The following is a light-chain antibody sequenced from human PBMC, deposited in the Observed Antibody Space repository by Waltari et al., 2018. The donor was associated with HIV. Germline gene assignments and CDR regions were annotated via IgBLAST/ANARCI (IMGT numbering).Light chain of an antibody. Sequence: QSVLTQPPSVSVTPGQRVSISCSGSPFNIGNNYAFWYQQFQGAAPRLLIDRHNQRPSGVPDRFSVSKSGTSASLAISGLRAEDEADFYCAAWDDSLSGWVFGGGTKLTVL. CDR3: AAWDDSLSGWV. CDR2: RHN. CDR1: PFNIGNNY. V-gene: IGLV1-47*01. J-gene: IGLJ2*01.